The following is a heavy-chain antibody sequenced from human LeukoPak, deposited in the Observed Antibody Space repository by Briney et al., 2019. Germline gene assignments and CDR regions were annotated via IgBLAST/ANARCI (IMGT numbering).Heavy chain of an antibody. CDR2: IYYSGST. J-gene: IGHJ6*03. CDR3: ARVRRDLPAIHSYYYYMDV. D-gene: IGHD2-2*01. Sequence: SETLSLTCTVSGGSISSYYWSWIRQPPGKGLEWVGYIYYSGSTKYNPSLKSRVTISEDTSKNQFSLKVSSVTAADTAVYYCARVRRDLPAIHSYYYYMDVWGKGTTVSISS. V-gene: IGHV4-59*01. CDR1: GGSISSYY.